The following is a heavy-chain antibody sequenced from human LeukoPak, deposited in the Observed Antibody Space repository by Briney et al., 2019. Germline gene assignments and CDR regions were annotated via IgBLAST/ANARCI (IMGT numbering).Heavy chain of an antibody. J-gene: IGHJ1*01. CDR3: ARAPSEIGGYYPEYFRH. CDR2: ISRSGITI. CDR1: GFSFSTFS. Sequence: PGGSLRLSCAASGFSFSTFSMAWVRQAPGKGLEWISYISRSGITIYYADSVKGRFTISRDNAKNTLSLQMNSLRAEDTGVYYCARAPSEIGGYYPEYFRHWGQGTLVTVSS. D-gene: IGHD3-22*01. V-gene: IGHV3-48*04.